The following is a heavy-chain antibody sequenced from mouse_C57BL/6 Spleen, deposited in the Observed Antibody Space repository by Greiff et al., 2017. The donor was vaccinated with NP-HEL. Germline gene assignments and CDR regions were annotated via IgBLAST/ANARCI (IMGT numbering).Heavy chain of an antibody. CDR2: INPSSGYT. J-gene: IGHJ4*01. V-gene: IGHV1-4*01. Sequence: QVQLQQSGAELARPGASVKMSCKASGYTFTSYTMHWVKQRPGQGLEWIGYINPSSGYTKYNQKFKDKATLTADKSSSTAYMRLSSLTSEDSAVYYCARWGYYGSSYDYAMDYWGQGTSVTVSS. D-gene: IGHD1-1*01. CDR3: ARWGYYGSSYDYAMDY. CDR1: GYTFTSYT.